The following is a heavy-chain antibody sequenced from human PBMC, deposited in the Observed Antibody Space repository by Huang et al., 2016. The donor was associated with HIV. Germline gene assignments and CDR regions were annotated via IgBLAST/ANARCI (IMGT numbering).Heavy chain of an antibody. CDR3: ARGDYYDSSGYHPGYFDY. CDR1: GFILSNYG. V-gene: IGHV3-33*04. Sequence: VQLIESGGGVVQPGKSLRLSCATSGFILSNYGMHWVRQAQGKGVKWVAFIRNNGMKKNYADSVRGRFTVGRDNGNNTLVLQMRSLGVDDTAVYYCARGDYYDSSGYHPGYFDYWGQGILVTVSS. D-gene: IGHD3-22*01. CDR2: IRNNGMKK. J-gene: IGHJ4*02.